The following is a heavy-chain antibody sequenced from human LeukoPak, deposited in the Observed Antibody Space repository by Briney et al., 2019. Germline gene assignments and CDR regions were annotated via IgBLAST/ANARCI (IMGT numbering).Heavy chain of an antibody. CDR2: ITSSGSTI. J-gene: IGHJ3*02. CDR3: ARIGRPAAFDI. D-gene: IGHD6-6*01. V-gene: IGHV3-11*01. Sequence: PGGSLRLSCAASGFTFSDYYMSWIRQASGKGLEWVSYITSSGSTIYYADSMKGRFTISRDNAKHSLFLQLDSLRAEDTAVYYCARIGRPAAFDIWGQGTLVIVSS. CDR1: GFTFSDYY.